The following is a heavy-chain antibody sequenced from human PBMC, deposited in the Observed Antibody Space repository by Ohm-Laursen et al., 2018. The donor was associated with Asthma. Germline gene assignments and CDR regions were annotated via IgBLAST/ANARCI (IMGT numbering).Heavy chain of an antibody. CDR3: ARDVMEWYLPAFDF. CDR1: GYTFSRYS. D-gene: IGHD3-3*01. J-gene: IGHJ4*02. Sequence: SLRLSCAASGYTFSRYSIHWVRQAPGKGLEWVAVGGSYYDGGLKYYADSVNGRFTVSRDDSKNTPYLQMNSLRPDDTAVYYCARDVMEWYLPAFDFWGQGTLVTVSS. CDR2: GGSYYDGGLK. V-gene: IGHV3-30*03.